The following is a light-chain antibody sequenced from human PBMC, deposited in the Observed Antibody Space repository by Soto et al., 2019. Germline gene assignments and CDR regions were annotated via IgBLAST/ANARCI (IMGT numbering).Light chain of an antibody. J-gene: IGKJ1*01. Sequence: DIQMTQSPSTLSASVGDRVTITCRASQSISTWLAWYQQKPGQAPKLLIYEASSLESGVPSRFSGSGSGTEFTLTISSLQPDDFATYYCQQYYSYSWTFGQGTKVEIK. CDR2: EAS. CDR1: QSISTW. CDR3: QQYYSYSWT. V-gene: IGKV1-5*03.